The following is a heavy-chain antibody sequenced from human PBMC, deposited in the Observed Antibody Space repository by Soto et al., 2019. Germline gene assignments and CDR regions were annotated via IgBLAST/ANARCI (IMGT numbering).Heavy chain of an antibody. CDR2: IKSKTDGGTT. D-gene: IGHD3-9*01. J-gene: IGHJ4*02. Sequence: GGSLRLSCAASGFTFSNAWMSWVRQAPGKGLEWVGRIKSKTDGGTTDYAAPVKGRFTISRDDSKNTLYLQMNSLKTEDTAVYYCTTDPESPNYDILTGYYQSYYYFDYWGQGTLVTVSS. CDR3: TTDPESPNYDILTGYYQSYYYFDY. V-gene: IGHV3-15*01. CDR1: GFTFSNAW.